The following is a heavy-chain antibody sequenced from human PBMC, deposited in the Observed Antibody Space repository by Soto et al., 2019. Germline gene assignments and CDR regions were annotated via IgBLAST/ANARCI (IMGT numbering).Heavy chain of an antibody. V-gene: IGHV3-30-3*01. D-gene: IGHD3-22*01. CDR2: ISYDGSNK. CDR1: GFTFSSYA. CDR3: ARERYYDSSGPFAY. Sequence: GGSLRLSCAASGFTFSSYAMHWVRQAPGKGLEWVAVISYDGSNKYYADSVKGRFTISRDNSKNTLYLQMNSLRAEDTAVYYCARERYYDSSGPFAYWGQGTLVTRLL. J-gene: IGHJ4*02.